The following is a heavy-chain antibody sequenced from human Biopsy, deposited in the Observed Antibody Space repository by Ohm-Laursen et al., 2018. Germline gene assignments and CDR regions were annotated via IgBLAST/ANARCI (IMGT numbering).Heavy chain of an antibody. CDR1: GASINIAYY. V-gene: IGHV4-38-2*01. J-gene: IGHJ3*01. CDR2: IYQTGNT. D-gene: IGHD6-13*01. CDR3: VRVRGITPPGAFDF. Sequence: SETLSLTCAVSGASINIAYYWGWIRQPPGKGLEWIGIIYQTGNTYYNPSLKSRLTISGDASKNEFFLNLTSVTAADTAIYYCVRVRGITPPGAFDFWGRGTKVAVSS.